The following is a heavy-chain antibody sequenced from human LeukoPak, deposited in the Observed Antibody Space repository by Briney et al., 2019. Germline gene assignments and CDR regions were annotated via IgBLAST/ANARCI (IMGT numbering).Heavy chain of an antibody. CDR1: GFTFSNYG. CDR3: AKSSREWELLDAFDI. Sequence: GGSLRLSCAASGFTFSNYGMSWVRQAPGKGLEWVLGISGSGVRTDYADSVKGRFTISRDNAKNTLYLQMNSLRAEDTAVYYCAKSSREWELLDAFDIWGQGTMVTVSS. V-gene: IGHV3-23*01. D-gene: IGHD1-26*01. CDR2: ISGSGVRT. J-gene: IGHJ3*02.